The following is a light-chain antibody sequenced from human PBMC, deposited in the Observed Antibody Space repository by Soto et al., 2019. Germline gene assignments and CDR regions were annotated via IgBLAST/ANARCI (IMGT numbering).Light chain of an antibody. V-gene: IGLV1-51*02. J-gene: IGLJ3*02. Sequence: QSVLTQPPSVSAAPGQKVSISCSGSSSNVGNHYVSWYQQFPGTAPKLLIYENNKRPSGVPDRFSGSKSGTSATLGITGLQTGDEAEYYCGAWDRSLSAGVFGGGTKLTVL. CDR1: SSNVGNHY. CDR2: ENN. CDR3: GAWDRSLSAGV.